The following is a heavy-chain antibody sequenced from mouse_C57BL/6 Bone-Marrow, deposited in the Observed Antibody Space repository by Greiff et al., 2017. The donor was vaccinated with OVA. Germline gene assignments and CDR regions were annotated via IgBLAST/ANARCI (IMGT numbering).Heavy chain of an antibody. Sequence: QVTLKECGPGILQSSQTLSLTCSFSGFSLSTSGMGVSWIRQPSGKGLEWLAHIYWDDDKRYNPSLKSRLTISKDTSRNQVFLKITSVDTADTATYYCARNLGRDYDEYYFDYWGQGTTLTVSS. D-gene: IGHD2-4*01. J-gene: IGHJ2*01. V-gene: IGHV8-12*01. CDR3: ARNLGRDYDEYYFDY. CDR1: GFSLSTSGMG. CDR2: IYWDDDK.